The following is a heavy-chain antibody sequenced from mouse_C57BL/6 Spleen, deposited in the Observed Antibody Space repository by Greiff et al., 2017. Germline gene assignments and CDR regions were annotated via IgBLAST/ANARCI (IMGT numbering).Heavy chain of an antibody. V-gene: IGHV14-4*01. CDR1: GFNIKDDY. Sequence: EVQLQQSGAELVRPGASVKLSCTASGFNIKDDYMHWVKQRPEQGLEWIGWIDPENGDTEYASQFQGKATITADTSSNTAYLQLSSLTSEDTAVYYCTSAHYDYDGGFAYWGQGTLVTVSA. J-gene: IGHJ3*01. CDR3: TSAHYDYDGGFAY. CDR2: IDPENGDT. D-gene: IGHD2-4*01.